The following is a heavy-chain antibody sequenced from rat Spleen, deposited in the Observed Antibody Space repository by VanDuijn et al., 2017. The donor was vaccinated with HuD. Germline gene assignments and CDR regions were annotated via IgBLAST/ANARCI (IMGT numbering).Heavy chain of an antibody. V-gene: IGHV2S12*01. CDR2: ISSGGST. CDR1: GFSLTSNG. CDR3: SPLPGYNLDH. Sequence: QVQLKESGPGLVQPSQTLSLTCTVSGFSLTSNGVSWVRQTPGKGLEWIAAISSGGSTYYNSALKSRLSISRDTSKSQVFLKMNSLRSEDTATYYCSPLPGYNLDHWGQGVMVTASS. D-gene: IGHD1-4*01. J-gene: IGHJ2*01.